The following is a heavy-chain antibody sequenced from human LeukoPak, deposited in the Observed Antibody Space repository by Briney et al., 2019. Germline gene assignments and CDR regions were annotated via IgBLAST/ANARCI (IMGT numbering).Heavy chain of an antibody. CDR2: ISGSGGDT. D-gene: IGHD6-13*01. V-gene: IGHV3-23*01. J-gene: IGHJ4*02. CDR3: AKDAAGPEY. CDR1: GLTFSSYS. Sequence: QPGGSLRLSCVLSGLTFSSYSMSWVPQAPGKGLEWVPGISGSGGDTWYPDSVKGRFTISRDNSKNTLFLQMNSLRVEDTAMYYCAKDAAGPEYWGQGTRVTVSS.